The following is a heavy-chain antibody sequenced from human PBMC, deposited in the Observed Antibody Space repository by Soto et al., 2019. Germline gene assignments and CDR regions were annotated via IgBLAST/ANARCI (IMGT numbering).Heavy chain of an antibody. Sequence: QVQLQESGPGLVKPSQTLSLTCTVSAGSITSGGDYWSWIRQHPGKGLEWIGYIYYTGTTYYNPSLKRRVTIAVDTSKNQFSLKLPSVTAADTAVYYCARGLYHYKSYGYWPIDYWGQGTLVTVSS. CDR2: IYYTGTT. CDR1: AGSITSGGDY. J-gene: IGHJ4*02. D-gene: IGHD3-16*01. CDR3: ARGLYHYKSYGYWPIDY. V-gene: IGHV4-31*03.